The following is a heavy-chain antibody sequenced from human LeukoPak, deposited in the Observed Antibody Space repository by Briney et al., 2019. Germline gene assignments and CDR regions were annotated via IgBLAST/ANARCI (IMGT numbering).Heavy chain of an antibody. CDR2: MYYGGST. J-gene: IGHJ4*02. Sequence: KPSETLSLTCTVSGGSISSSTYYWGWVRQPPGKGLEWIGNMYYGGSTYYNPSLKSRVTISLDTSNNQFSLKLSSVTAADTAMYYCARRNSGSGNFDCWGQGTLVTVSS. D-gene: IGHD3-10*01. CDR1: GGSISSSTYY. V-gene: IGHV4-39*01. CDR3: ARRNSGSGNFDC.